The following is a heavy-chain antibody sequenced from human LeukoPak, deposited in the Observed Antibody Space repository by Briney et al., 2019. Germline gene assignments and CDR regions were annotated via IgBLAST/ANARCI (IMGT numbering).Heavy chain of an antibody. Sequence: TASETLSLTCTVSGDSISSGDYYWSWIRQPAGKGLEWIGRISSSGSTNYNPSLKSRVTISVDTSKNQFSLKLSSVTAADTAVYYCARTVAGKRGVFDYWGQGTLVTVSS. D-gene: IGHD6-19*01. V-gene: IGHV4-61*02. CDR1: GDSISSGDYY. J-gene: IGHJ4*02. CDR2: ISSSGST. CDR3: ARTVAGKRGVFDY.